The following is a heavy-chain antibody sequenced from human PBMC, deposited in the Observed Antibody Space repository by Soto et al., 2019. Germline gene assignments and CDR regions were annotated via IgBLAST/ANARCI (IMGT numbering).Heavy chain of an antibody. CDR1: GITFSNAW. CDR2: IKSKIDGGTT. D-gene: IGHD6-6*01. CDR3: TTGRYSSSLYFDS. J-gene: IGHJ4*02. V-gene: IGHV3-15*01. Sequence: EVQLVESGGGLVKPGGSLRVSCADSGITFSNAWMTWVRQAPGKGLEWVGRIKSKIDGGTTDYGVPVKGRFTISRDDSKNTLYLQMNSLKTEDTAVYYCTTGRYSSSLYFDSWGQGTLVTVSS.